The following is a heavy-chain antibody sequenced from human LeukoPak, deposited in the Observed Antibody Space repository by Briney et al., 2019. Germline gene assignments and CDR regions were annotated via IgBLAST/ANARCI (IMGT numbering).Heavy chain of an antibody. CDR2: IIPIIGTA. Sequence: SVKVSCKASGVTFSSYANSWVRLAPGQGLEWMGGIIPIIGTANYAQKFQGRVTITADESTSTAYMELSSLRSEDTAVYYCARSAAAAGYFDDKGQRAMVTVAS. CDR1: GVTFSSYA. V-gene: IGHV1-69*01. J-gene: IGHJ4*02. CDR3: ARSAAAAGYFDD. D-gene: IGHD6-13*01.